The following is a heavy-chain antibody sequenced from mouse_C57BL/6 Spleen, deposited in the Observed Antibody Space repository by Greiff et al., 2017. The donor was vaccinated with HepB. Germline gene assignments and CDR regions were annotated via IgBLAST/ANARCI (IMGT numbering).Heavy chain of an antibody. V-gene: IGHV5-9-1*02. CDR1: GFTFSSYA. CDR3: TRYLGNCAFYAMDY. Sequence: EVQRVESGEGLVKPGGSLKLSCAASGFTFSSYAMSWVRQTPEKRLEWVAYISSGGDYIYYADTVKGRTTISRDNATNTLYMQMSSLKSEDTAMYYCTRYLGNCAFYAMDYWGQGTSVTVSS. CDR2: ISSGGDYI. J-gene: IGHJ4*01. D-gene: IGHD3-3*01.